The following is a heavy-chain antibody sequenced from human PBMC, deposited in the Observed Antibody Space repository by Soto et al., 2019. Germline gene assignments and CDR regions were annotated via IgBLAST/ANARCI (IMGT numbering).Heavy chain of an antibody. Sequence: QVQLVQSGAEVKKPGASVKVSCKTSGYTFTNYDITWVRQAPGQGPEWMGWISAYNGNTNYAEKVQGRVTMTTDTSTSTAYMELRSLRSDDTAVYYCARCGSGSYADYWGQGALVAVSS. CDR1: GYTFTNYD. CDR2: ISAYNGNT. D-gene: IGHD3-10*01. CDR3: ARCGSGSYADY. J-gene: IGHJ4*02. V-gene: IGHV1-18*01.